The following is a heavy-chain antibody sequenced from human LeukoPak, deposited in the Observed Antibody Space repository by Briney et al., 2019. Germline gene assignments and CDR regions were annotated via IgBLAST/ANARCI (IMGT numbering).Heavy chain of an antibody. V-gene: IGHV4-31*02. CDR3: AREVYDSSGSCAFDI. D-gene: IGHD3-22*01. CDR2: YYSGST. J-gene: IGHJ3*02. Sequence: YYSGSTYYNPSLKSRVTISVDTSKNQFSLKLSSVTAADTAVYYCAREVYDSSGSCAFDIWGQGTMVTVSS.